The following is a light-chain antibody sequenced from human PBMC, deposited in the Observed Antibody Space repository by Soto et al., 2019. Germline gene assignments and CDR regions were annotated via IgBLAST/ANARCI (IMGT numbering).Light chain of an antibody. CDR3: QQYGSSLIT. CDR1: QSVSSSY. CDR2: GAS. J-gene: IGKJ5*01. Sequence: EIVLSQSPATLSVSPGERATLSCRASQSVSSSYLAWYQQKPGQAPRLLIYGASSRATGIPDRFSGSGSGTDFTLTISRLESEDFAVYYCQQYGSSLITFGQGTRLEIK. V-gene: IGKV3-20*01.